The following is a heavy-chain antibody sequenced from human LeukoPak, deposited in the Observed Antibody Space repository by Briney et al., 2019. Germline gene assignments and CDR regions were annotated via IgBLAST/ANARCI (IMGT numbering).Heavy chain of an antibody. CDR1: GRSISSYY. J-gene: IGHJ4*02. CDR3: ASHNGYYDSSGYYSFDY. Sequence: PSETLSLTCTVSGRSISSYYWNWIRQPPGKGLEWIGHNYYSWSTNYNPSLKSRVTISVDTSKTQFSLKLSSVTAADTAVYYCASHNGYYDSSGYYSFDYWGQGTLVTVSS. V-gene: IGHV4-59*08. CDR2: NYYSWST. D-gene: IGHD3-22*01.